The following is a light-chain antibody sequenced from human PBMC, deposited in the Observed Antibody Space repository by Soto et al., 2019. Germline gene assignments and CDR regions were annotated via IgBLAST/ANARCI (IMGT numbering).Light chain of an antibody. J-gene: IGKJ2*01. CDR1: QSVSSSY. Sequence: EIVLTQSPGTLSLSPGERATLSCRASQSVSSSYLAWYQQKPGQAPRLLLYGASSRATAIPDRFSGSGSGTDFPLTISRLEPEDVAVYYCQQYPGYTFGQGTKLEIK. V-gene: IGKV3-20*01. CDR3: QQYPGYT. CDR2: GAS.